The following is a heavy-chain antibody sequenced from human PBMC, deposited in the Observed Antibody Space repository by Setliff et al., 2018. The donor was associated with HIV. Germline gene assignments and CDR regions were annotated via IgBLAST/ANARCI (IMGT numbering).Heavy chain of an antibody. Sequence: ASVKVSCKASGYSFSNYAMHWVRQAPGQSLEWMGWINAGNGNTKYSQKFQGRVTITRDTSASAAYMELSSLRSEDTAVYYCARDQALEMATKWGQGTLVTVSS. CDR1: GYSFSNYA. D-gene: IGHD5-12*01. CDR2: INAGNGNT. V-gene: IGHV1-3*01. CDR3: ARDQALEMATK. J-gene: IGHJ4*02.